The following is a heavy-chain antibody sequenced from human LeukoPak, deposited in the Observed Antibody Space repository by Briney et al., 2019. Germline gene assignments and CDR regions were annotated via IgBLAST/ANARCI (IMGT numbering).Heavy chain of an antibody. CDR3: ARGGYSSGWSRSAFDV. V-gene: IGHV3-48*02. D-gene: IGHD6-19*01. CDR2: ISISSGSI. J-gene: IGHJ3*01. Sequence: GSLRLSCAASGFTFTSYTMNWVRQAPGKGLEWVSYISISSGSIYYADSVKGRFTISRDNAKNSLYLQMNSLRDEDTAMYYCARGGYSSGWSRSAFDVWGQGTMVTVSS. CDR1: GFTFTSYT.